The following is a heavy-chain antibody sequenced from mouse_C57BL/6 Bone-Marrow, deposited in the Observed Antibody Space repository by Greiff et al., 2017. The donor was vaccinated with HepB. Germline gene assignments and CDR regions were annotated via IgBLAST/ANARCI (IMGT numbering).Heavy chain of an antibody. Sequence: VQLQQSGPVLVKPGASVKMSCKASGYTFTDYYMNWVKQSHGKSLEWIGVINPYNGGTSYNQKFKGKATLTVDKSSSTAYMELNSLTSEDSAVYYCARWHYGGYFDVWGTGTTVTVSS. J-gene: IGHJ1*03. CDR3: ARWHYGGYFDV. V-gene: IGHV1-19*01. CDR1: GYTFTDYY. CDR2: INPYNGGT. D-gene: IGHD1-1*01.